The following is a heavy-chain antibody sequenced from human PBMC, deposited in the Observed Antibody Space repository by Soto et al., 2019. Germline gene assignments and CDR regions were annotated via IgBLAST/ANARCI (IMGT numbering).Heavy chain of an antibody. V-gene: IGHV1-18*01. CDR3: ARGSPAPGIAVATKGGFDY. CDR1: GYTFTSYG. Sequence: ASVKVSCKASGYTFTSYGISWVRQAPGQGLEWMGCISAYNGNTNYAQKLQGRVTMTTDTSTSTAYMELRSLRSDDTAVYYCARGSPAPGIAVATKGGFDYWGQGTLVTVSS. CDR2: ISAYNGNT. J-gene: IGHJ4*02. D-gene: IGHD6-19*01.